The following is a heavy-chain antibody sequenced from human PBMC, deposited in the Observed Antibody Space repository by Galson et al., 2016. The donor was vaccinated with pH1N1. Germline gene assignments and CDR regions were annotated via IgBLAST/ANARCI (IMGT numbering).Heavy chain of an antibody. D-gene: IGHD3-22*01. V-gene: IGHV1-2*06. CDR1: EYTFIGYY. CDR3: ARVNTYDSSGYYPFDY. CDR2: INPNNGDT. Sequence: SVKVSCKASEYTFIGYYIHWMRQAPGHGLAWMGRINPNNGDTHYAQNFQGMVTMTRDTSISTAYMELNSLRSDDTAVYYCARVNTYDSSGYYPFDYWGQGTQVTVSS. J-gene: IGHJ4*02.